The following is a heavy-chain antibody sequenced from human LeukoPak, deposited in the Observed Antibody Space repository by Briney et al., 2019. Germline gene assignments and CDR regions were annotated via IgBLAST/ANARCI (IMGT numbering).Heavy chain of an antibody. CDR2: IYTSGST. CDR1: GGSISSYY. J-gene: IGHJ3*02. Sequence: SETLSLTCTVSGGSISSYYWSWIRQPAGKGLEWIGRIYTSGSTNYNPSLKSRVTMSVDTSKNQFSLKLSSVTAADTAVYYCARLASTVTAKAFDIWGQGTMVTVSS. CDR3: ARLASTVTAKAFDI. V-gene: IGHV4-4*07. D-gene: IGHD4-17*01.